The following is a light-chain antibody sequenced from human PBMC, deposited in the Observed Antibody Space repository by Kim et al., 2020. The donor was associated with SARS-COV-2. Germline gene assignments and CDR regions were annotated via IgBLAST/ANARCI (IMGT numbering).Light chain of an antibody. J-gene: IGLJ3*02. CDR3: NSRDNSGNHLNWV. Sequence: SSELTQDPAVSVALGQTVRITCQGDSLRSYYASWYQQKPGQAPVLVIYGKNNRPSGIPDRFSGSSSGNTASLTITGAQAEDEADYYCNSRDNSGNHLNWV. CDR1: SLRSYY. V-gene: IGLV3-19*01. CDR2: GKN.